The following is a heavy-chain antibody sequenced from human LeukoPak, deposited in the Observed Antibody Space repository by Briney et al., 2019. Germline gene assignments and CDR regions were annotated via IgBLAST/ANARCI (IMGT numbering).Heavy chain of an antibody. Sequence: GGSLRLSCAASGFTVSSNYMSWVRQAPGKGPEWVSVIYSGGSTYYADSVKGRFTISRDNSKNTLYLQMNSLRAEDTAVYYCARDLIAAAAPGYWGQGTLVTVSS. CDR1: GFTVSSNY. CDR3: ARDLIAAAAPGY. CDR2: IYSGGST. D-gene: IGHD6-13*01. V-gene: IGHV3-66*01. J-gene: IGHJ4*02.